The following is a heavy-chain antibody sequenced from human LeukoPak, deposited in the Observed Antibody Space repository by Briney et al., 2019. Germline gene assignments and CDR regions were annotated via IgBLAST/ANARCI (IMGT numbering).Heavy chain of an antibody. V-gene: IGHV3-23*01. CDR1: GFIFSNYA. Sequence: GGSLRLSCAASGFIFSNYALAWVHQAPGKGLEWVSGIGRIGGSTHYADSVKGRFTISRDNSKNILYLQMNSLRAEDTALYYCAKDFVGTGNFRGGDYWGQGTLVTVSS. J-gene: IGHJ4*02. D-gene: IGHD1-1*01. CDR3: AKDFVGTGNFRGGDY. CDR2: IGRIGGST.